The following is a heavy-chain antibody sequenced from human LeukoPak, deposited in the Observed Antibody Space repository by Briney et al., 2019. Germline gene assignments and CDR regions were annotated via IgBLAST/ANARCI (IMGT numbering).Heavy chain of an antibody. CDR2: ITGSGSRI. CDR3: GGGEGSTGIYDSFDF. Sequence: GGSLRLLCAASTSMFSSLATAWVRQAPGKGLQWISTITGSGSRIYYADSVKGRFTLSRDNSKNTLHLQMNSLAAEDTAVNYCGGGEGSTGIYDSFDFWGQGTLVTVSS. J-gene: IGHJ3*01. V-gene: IGHV3-23*01. D-gene: IGHD3-16*01. CDR1: TSMFSSLA.